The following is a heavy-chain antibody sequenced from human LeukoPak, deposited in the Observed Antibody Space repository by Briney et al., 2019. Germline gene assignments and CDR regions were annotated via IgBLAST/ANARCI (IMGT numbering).Heavy chain of an antibody. CDR3: ARQQLWLDY. CDR1: GFTFSDYY. J-gene: IGHJ4*02. CDR2: ISSSGSTT. V-gene: IGHV3-11*01. D-gene: IGHD2-21*01. Sequence: KAGGSLRLSSAASGFTFSDYYMTWIRQAPGKGPEWVSYISSSGSTTNYADSVWGRFTISRDNAKNSVFLQMNGLRPEDTAVYYCARQQLWLDYWGQGALVSVSS.